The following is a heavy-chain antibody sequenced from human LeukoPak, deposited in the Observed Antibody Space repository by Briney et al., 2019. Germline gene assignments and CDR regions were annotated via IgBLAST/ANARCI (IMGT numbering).Heavy chain of an antibody. V-gene: IGHV3-23*01. D-gene: IGHD3-3*01. CDR3: AKDGITIFGMGYYYMDV. CDR1: GFTFSSYA. CDR2: ISGSGGST. Sequence: GGSLRLSCAASGFTFSSYAMSWVRQAPGKGLEWVSAISGSGGSTYYADSVKGRFTISRDNSKNTLYLQMNSLRAEDTAVYYCAKDGITIFGMGYYYMDVWGKGTTVTVSS. J-gene: IGHJ6*03.